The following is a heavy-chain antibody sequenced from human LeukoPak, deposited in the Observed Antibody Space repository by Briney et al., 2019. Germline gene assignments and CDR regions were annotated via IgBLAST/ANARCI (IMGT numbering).Heavy chain of an antibody. Sequence: GGSLRLSCAASGFTFTNAWMDWVRQAPGKGREWVGRIKSRPDGGTTDYAAPVKGRFTISRDDSKNTLYLHMNSLKTEDPAVYYCITVYDSVANWGQGTLVTVSS. CDR2: IKSRPDGGTT. D-gene: IGHD5-12*01. CDR1: GFTFTNAW. J-gene: IGHJ4*02. V-gene: IGHV3-15*01. CDR3: ITVYDSVAN.